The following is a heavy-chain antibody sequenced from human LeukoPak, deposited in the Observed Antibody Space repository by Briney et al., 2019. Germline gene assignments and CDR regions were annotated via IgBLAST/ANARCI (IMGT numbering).Heavy chain of an antibody. CDR1: GGSFSGYY. Sequence: PSETLSLTCAVYGGSFSGYYWSWIRQPPGKGLEWSGEINHSGSTNYNPSLKSRVTISVDTFKNQFSLKLSSVTAADTAVYYCARGNTYYYDSSGYYYAYWGQGTLVTVSA. J-gene: IGHJ4*02. CDR3: ARGNTYYYDSSGYYYAY. V-gene: IGHV4-34*01. D-gene: IGHD3-22*01. CDR2: INHSGST.